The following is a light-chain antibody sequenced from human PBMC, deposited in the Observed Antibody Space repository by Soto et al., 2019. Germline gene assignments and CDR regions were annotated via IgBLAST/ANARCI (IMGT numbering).Light chain of an antibody. Sequence: QSVLTQPASVSGSPGQSITISCTGTSSDVGVYNCVSWYQQHPGKAPKLMIFEVSNRPSGVSNRFSGSKSGNTASLTISGLQAEDEADYYCSSYTSTYTLVFGTGTKVTVL. CDR2: EVS. J-gene: IGLJ1*01. CDR3: SSYTSTYTLV. V-gene: IGLV2-14*01. CDR1: SSDVGVYNC.